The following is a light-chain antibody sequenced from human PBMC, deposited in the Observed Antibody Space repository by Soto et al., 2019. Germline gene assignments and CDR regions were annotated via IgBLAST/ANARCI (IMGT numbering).Light chain of an antibody. V-gene: IGKV3-20*01. CDR1: QSIATSQ. Sequence: EIVLTQSPGTLSLSPGERATLFCRASQSIATSQLAWYQQKPGQAPRLLIGASTRATGIPDRSSDSGSGTDFTLTISRLEPEDFAVYYCHQFSASPRTFGQGTKVDI. CDR2: GAS. CDR3: HQFSASPRT. J-gene: IGKJ1*01.